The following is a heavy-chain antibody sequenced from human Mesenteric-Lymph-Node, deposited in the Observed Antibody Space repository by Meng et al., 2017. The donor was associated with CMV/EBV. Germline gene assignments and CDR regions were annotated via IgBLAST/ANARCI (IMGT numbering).Heavy chain of an antibody. V-gene: IGHV5-51*01. J-gene: IGHJ5*02. D-gene: IGHD3-16*01. CDR1: GYSFATNW. CDR3: ARHPTFDPGVLFDP. CDR2: IHPTDSDT. Sequence: GESLKISCQGFGYSFATNWIGWVRQMPGKGLEWMGIIHPTDSDTRYSPSFRGQVTISPDKSINTAYLQWSSLKASDTAMYYCARHPTFDPGVLFDPWGQGTLVTVSS.